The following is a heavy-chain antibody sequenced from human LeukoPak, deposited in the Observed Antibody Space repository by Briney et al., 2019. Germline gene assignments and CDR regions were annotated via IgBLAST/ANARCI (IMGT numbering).Heavy chain of an antibody. CDR3: ARYDFNKFFDY. CDR1: GGSISNYY. CDR2: ISYGGNT. Sequence: PSETLSLTCTVSGGSISNYYWTWIRQPPGKGLEWIGFISYGGNTNYNPSLKSRVTISLDTSKNQFSLKLISVTAADTAVYYCARYDFNKFFDYWGQGTLVTVSS. D-gene: IGHD3-3*01. V-gene: IGHV4-59*01. J-gene: IGHJ4*02.